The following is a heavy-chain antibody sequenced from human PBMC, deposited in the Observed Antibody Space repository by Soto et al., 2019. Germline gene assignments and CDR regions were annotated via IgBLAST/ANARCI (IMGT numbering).Heavy chain of an antibody. V-gene: IGHV3-23*01. CDR3: AKDWDLLRAFDL. J-gene: IGHJ3*01. CDR2: SSASGGRT. CDR1: GFTFSSYA. D-gene: IGHD1-26*01. Sequence: GGSLRLSCAASGFTFSSYAMSWVGQAPGKGLEWVSGSSASGGRTYYADSVKGRFTISRDNSKNTMYLQMNSLRVEDTAVYKCAKDWDLLRAFDLWGQGTMVTVSS.